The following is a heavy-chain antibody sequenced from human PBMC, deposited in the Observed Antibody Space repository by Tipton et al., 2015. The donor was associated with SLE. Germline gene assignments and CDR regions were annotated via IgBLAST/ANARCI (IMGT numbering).Heavy chain of an antibody. V-gene: IGHV4-34*01. J-gene: IGHJ3*02. Sequence: TLSLTCAVYGGSFSGYYWSWIRQPPGKGLEWIGEINHSGSTNYNPSLKSRVTISVDTSKNQFSLKLSSVTAADTAVYYCARLPHTAAFDIWGQGTMVTVSS. CDR1: GGSFSGYY. CDR2: INHSGST. D-gene: IGHD5-18*01. CDR3: ARLPHTAAFDI.